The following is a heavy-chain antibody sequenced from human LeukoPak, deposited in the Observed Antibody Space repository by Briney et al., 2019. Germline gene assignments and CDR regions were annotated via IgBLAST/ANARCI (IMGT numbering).Heavy chain of an antibody. J-gene: IGHJ4*02. CDR1: GGSFSGYY. CDR3: ARGVITGTDFSE. CDR2: IYYSGGT. Sequence: SETLSLTCAVYGGSFSGYYWSWIRQPPGKGLEWIGYIYYSGGTNYNPSLKSRVTISVDTSKNQFSLKLSSVTAADTAVYYCARGVITGTDFSEWGQGTLVTVSS. D-gene: IGHD1-7*01. V-gene: IGHV4-59*01.